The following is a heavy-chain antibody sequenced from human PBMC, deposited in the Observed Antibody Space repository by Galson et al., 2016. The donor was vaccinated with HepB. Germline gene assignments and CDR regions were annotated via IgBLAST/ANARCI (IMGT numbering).Heavy chain of an antibody. CDR1: GFTVSSNY. CDR2: VYSDGST. J-gene: IGHJ6*03. D-gene: IGHD3-16*01. V-gene: IGHV3-53*01. CDR3: AKNKATARVWGHYYYYMDV. Sequence: SLRLSCAASGFTVSSNYLSWVRQAPGKGLEWVSIVYSDGSTYYSDSVRGRFTISRDNSNNIVYLPMHSLRAEDTAVYFCAKNKATARVWGHYYYYMDVWGKGTTVTVSS.